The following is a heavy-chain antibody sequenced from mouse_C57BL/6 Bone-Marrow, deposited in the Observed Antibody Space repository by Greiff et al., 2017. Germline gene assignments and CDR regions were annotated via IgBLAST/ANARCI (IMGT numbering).Heavy chain of an antibody. Sequence: VHVKQSGAELVRPGASVKLSCTASGFTIKDDYMHWVKQRPEQGLEWIGWIDPENGDTEYASKFQGKATITADTSANTAYLQLSSLTSEDTAVYYCSMDYYFDYWGQGTTLTVSS. CDR2: IDPENGDT. CDR3: SMDYYFDY. V-gene: IGHV14-4*01. J-gene: IGHJ2*01. CDR1: GFTIKDDY.